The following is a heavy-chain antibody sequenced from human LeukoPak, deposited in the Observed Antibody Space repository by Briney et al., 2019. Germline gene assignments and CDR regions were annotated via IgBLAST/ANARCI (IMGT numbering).Heavy chain of an antibody. Sequence: SETLSLTCAVYGGSFSGYYWSWIRQPAGKGLEWIGRIYTSGSTNYNPSLKSRVTMSVDTSKNQFSLKLSSVTAADTAVYYCAREGLNAFDIWGQGTTVTVSS. V-gene: IGHV4-4*07. CDR2: IYTSGST. CDR3: AREGLNAFDI. CDR1: GGSFSGYY. J-gene: IGHJ3*02. D-gene: IGHD3-22*01.